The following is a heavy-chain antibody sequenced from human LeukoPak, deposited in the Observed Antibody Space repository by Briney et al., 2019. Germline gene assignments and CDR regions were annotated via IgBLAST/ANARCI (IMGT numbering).Heavy chain of an antibody. Sequence: ASVKVSCKASGYTFTGYYMHWVRQAPGQGLEWMGIINPSGGSTSSAQKFQGRVTMTRDTSTSTVYMELSSLRSEDTAAYYCAREWVSGYYYGMDVWGQGTTVTVSS. CDR1: GYTFTGYY. CDR2: INPSGGST. D-gene: IGHD1-26*01. J-gene: IGHJ6*02. CDR3: AREWVSGYYYGMDV. V-gene: IGHV1-46*01.